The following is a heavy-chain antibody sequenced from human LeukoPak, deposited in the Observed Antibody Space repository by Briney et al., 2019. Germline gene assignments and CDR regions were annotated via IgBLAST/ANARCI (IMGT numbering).Heavy chain of an antibody. CDR3: ARHGSEGGATHLDY. CDR1: GGSISSGGYY. D-gene: IGHD1-26*01. CDR2: IYHSGST. V-gene: IGHV4-30-2*01. J-gene: IGHJ4*02. Sequence: SETLSLTCTVSGGSISSGGYYWSWIRQPPGKGLEWIGYIYHSGSTYYNPSLKSRVTISVDTSKNQFSLKLSSVTAADTAVYYCARHGSEGGATHLDYWGQGTLVTVSS.